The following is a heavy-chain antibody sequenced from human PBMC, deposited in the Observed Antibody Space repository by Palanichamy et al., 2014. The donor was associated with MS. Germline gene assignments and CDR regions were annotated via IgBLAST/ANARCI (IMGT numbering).Heavy chain of an antibody. CDR3: VKTSGTNNYGTDA. D-gene: IGHD1-26*01. CDR1: GFSFSSSA. J-gene: IGHJ6*02. Sequence: QVQLVEVWGRAWSNLGRSLRLSCAASGFSFSSSAMHWVRQAPGKGLEWVAVISSYDGTNKYYVDSVKGRFTISRDNSRNTLYLQMNSLTPEDTAVYYCVKTSGTNNYGTDAWGQGTTVTVSS. V-gene: IGHV3-30*18. CDR2: ISSYDGTNK.